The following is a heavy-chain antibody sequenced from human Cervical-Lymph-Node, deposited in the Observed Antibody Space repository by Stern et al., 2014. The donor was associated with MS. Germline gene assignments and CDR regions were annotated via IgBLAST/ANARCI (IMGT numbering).Heavy chain of an antibody. CDR1: RFPFNSYG. V-gene: IGHV3-30*03. CDR2: ISSDGSQE. D-gene: IGHD4-11*01. J-gene: IGHJ3*02. CDR3: ASSTLTDAFDI. Sequence: MQLVESGGGAVQPGKSLRLSCAASRFPFNSYGMHWVRQSPGKGLEWVSLISSDGSQEYYAYSVKGRFTISRDNSKNTLSLQMNSLTLEDTAVYYCASSTLTDAFDIWGQGTLVSVSS.